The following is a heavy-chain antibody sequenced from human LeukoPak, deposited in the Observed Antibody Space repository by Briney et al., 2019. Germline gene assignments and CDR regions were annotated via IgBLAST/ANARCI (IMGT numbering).Heavy chain of an antibody. V-gene: IGHV4-4*02. CDR2: IYHSGST. CDR3: ARRGRYDYVWGSYRFDY. Sequence: SETLSLTCAVSGGSISSSNWWSWVRQPPGKGLEWIGEIYHSGSTNYNPSLKSRVTISVDKSKNQFSLKLSSVTAADTAVYYCARRGRYDYVWGSYRFDYWGQGTLVTVSS. CDR1: GGSISSSNW. J-gene: IGHJ4*02. D-gene: IGHD3-16*02.